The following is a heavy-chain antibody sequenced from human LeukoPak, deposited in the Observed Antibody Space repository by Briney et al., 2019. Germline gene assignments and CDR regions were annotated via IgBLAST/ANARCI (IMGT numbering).Heavy chain of an antibody. CDR2: IYYSGST. D-gene: IGHD5-18*01. J-gene: IGHJ4*02. CDR3: ACGHRVCSYGSLGC. V-gene: IGHV4-59*01. CDR1: GGSISSYY. Sequence: SETLSLTCTVSGGSISSYYWSWIRQPPGKGLEGIGYIYYSGSTNYNPSLKSRGTISIDTSKNQFSLKLSSVTAADTAVYYCACGHRVCSYGSLGCWGQGTLVTVSS.